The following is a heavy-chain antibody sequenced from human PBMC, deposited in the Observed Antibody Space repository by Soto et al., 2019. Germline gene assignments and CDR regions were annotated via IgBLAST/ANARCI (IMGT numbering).Heavy chain of an antibody. Sequence: SETLSLTCALAGTSFTTYYWTWIRRPPGKGLDWIGEINNRGNTNYNPSLKSRVTIPLDTSKTQFSLKLTSVTAADTAVYYCLMVTYSGLDVWGQGTTVTV. V-gene: IGHV4-34*01. D-gene: IGHD5-18*01. J-gene: IGHJ6*02. CDR1: GTSFTTYY. CDR2: INNRGNT. CDR3: LMVTYSGLDV.